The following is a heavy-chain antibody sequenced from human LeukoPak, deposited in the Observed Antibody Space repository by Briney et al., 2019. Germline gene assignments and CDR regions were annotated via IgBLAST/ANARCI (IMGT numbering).Heavy chain of an antibody. Sequence: PSETLSLTCTVSGGSVSNYYWSWIRQSPGKGLEWIGYIYYTETSYNPSLKSRVTISADTSKNQFSLKLYSVTAADTAVYYCTTRKLGNDYWGQGTLVTVSS. CDR3: TTRKLGNDY. CDR1: GGSVSNYY. V-gene: IGHV4-59*02. D-gene: IGHD7-27*01. J-gene: IGHJ4*02. CDR2: IYYTET.